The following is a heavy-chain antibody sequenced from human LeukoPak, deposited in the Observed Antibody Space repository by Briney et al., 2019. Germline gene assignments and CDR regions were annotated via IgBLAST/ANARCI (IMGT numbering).Heavy chain of an antibody. Sequence: SGGSLRLSCAASGFTFSSYWMSWVRQAPGKGLEWVANIKQDGSEKYYVDSVKGRFTISRDNSKNTLYLQMGSLRAEDMAVYYCATWEVGQQLVRDYWGQGTLDTVSS. CDR3: ATWEVGQQLVRDY. D-gene: IGHD6-13*01. V-gene: IGHV3-7*01. CDR1: GFTFSSYW. CDR2: IKQDGSEK. J-gene: IGHJ4*02.